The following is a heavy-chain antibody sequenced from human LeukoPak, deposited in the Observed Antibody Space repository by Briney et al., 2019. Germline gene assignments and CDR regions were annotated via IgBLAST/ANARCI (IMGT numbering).Heavy chain of an antibody. D-gene: IGHD3-16*02. Sequence: SETLSLTCTVSGGSISSSSYYWGWIRQPPGKGLEWIGSIYYSGSTYYNPSLKSRVTISVDTSKNQFSLKLSSVTAADTAVYYCARYDVWGTYRAFDYWGQGTLVTVSS. CDR3: ARYDVWGTYRAFDY. V-gene: IGHV4-39*07. J-gene: IGHJ4*02. CDR1: GGSISSSSYY. CDR2: IYYSGST.